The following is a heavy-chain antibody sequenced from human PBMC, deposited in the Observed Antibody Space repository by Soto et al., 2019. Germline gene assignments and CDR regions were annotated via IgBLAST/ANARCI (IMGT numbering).Heavy chain of an antibody. Sequence: PSETLSLTCTVSGGSISSSSYYWGWIRQPPGKGLEWIGSIYYSGSTYYNPSLKSRVTISVDTSKNQFPLKLSSVTAADTAVYYCVLVDYYYYGMDVWGQGTTVTVSS. V-gene: IGHV4-39*01. CDR2: IYYSGST. D-gene: IGHD6-13*01. CDR3: VLVDYYYYGMDV. CDR1: GGSISSSSYY. J-gene: IGHJ6*02.